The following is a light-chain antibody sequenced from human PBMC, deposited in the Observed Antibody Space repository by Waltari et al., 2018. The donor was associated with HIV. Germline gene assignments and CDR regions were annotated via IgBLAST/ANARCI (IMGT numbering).Light chain of an antibody. CDR3: QQYYTVPPT. CDR1: RTVFYSSDNQNY. V-gene: IGKV4-1*01. CDR2: CAS. Sequence: DIVMTQAPDSLAVSLSERANINCTSSRTVFYSSDNQNYLAWYVPRPGQSPKLLIFCASTRAVVVPDRFRGSGSGTVFRLTLSSLHADDVGVYYCQQYYTVPPTFGGGTKVEI. J-gene: IGKJ4*01.